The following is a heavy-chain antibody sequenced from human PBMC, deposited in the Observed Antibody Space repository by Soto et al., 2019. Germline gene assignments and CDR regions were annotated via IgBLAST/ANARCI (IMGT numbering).Heavy chain of an antibody. V-gene: IGHV3-74*01. CDR3: ARGSGPRGRPY. CDR1: GFIFNNYW. CDR2: INGDGSTT. J-gene: IGHJ4*02. D-gene: IGHD6-25*01. Sequence: GGSLRLASAASGFIFNNYWIHWGRQAPGKGLVWVARINGDGSTTTYVDSVNGRFTISRDNAKNTVYLQMNSLRAEDTAVYYCARGSGPRGRPYWGQGILVTVSS.